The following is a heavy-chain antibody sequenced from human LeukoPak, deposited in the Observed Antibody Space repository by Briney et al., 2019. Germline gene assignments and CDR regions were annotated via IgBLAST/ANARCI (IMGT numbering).Heavy chain of an antibody. Sequence: SGGSLRLSCAVSGFDFRSYWMSWVRQAPGKGREWVANIKQDGSEKYYVDSVKGRFTISRDFAKNSLDLEMNSLRAEDTAVYYCARHDDYWSGYTNAAGYWGQGTLVIVSS. CDR3: ARHDDYWSGYTNAAGY. J-gene: IGHJ4*02. V-gene: IGHV3-7*01. D-gene: IGHD3-3*01. CDR1: GFDFRSYW. CDR2: IKQDGSEK.